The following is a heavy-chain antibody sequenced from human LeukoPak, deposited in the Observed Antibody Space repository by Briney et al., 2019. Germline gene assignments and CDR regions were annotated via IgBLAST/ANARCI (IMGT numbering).Heavy chain of an antibody. CDR1: GFTFDDYA. D-gene: IGHD3-10*01. Sequence: GGSLRLSCAASGFTFDDYAMHWVRQAPGKGLEWVSGISWNSGSIGYADSVKGRFTISRDNAKNSLYLQMNSLRVEDTAVYYCARGPPDGSGSYYPGAYWGQGTLVTVSS. CDR2: ISWNSGSI. V-gene: IGHV3-9*01. CDR3: ARGPPDGSGSYYPGAY. J-gene: IGHJ4*02.